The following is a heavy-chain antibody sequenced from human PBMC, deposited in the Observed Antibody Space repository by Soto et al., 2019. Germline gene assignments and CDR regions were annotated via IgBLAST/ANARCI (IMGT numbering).Heavy chain of an antibody. CDR2: INHSGST. J-gene: IGHJ3*02. Sequence: QVQLQQWGAGLLKPSETLSLTCAVYGGSFSGYYWSWIRQPPGKGLEWIGEINHSGSTNYNPSLKSRVTISVDTSKNQFSLKLSSVTAADTAVYYCARLYYDILTGYSQGAFDIWGQGTMVTVSS. CDR1: GGSFSGYY. CDR3: ARLYYDILTGYSQGAFDI. D-gene: IGHD3-9*01. V-gene: IGHV4-34*01.